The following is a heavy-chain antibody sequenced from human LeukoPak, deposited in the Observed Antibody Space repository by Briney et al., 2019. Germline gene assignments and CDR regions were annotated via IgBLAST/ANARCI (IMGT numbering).Heavy chain of an antibody. D-gene: IGHD1-26*01. Sequence: ASVKVSCKASGYTFTGYYMHWVRQAPGQGLEWMGWINPNSGGTNYAQKFQGRVTMTRDTSISTAYMGLSRLRADDTAVYYCARGGATHLLYFDYWGQGTLVTVSS. CDR3: ARGGATHLLYFDY. CDR2: INPNSGGT. J-gene: IGHJ4*02. CDR1: GYTFTGYY. V-gene: IGHV1-2*02.